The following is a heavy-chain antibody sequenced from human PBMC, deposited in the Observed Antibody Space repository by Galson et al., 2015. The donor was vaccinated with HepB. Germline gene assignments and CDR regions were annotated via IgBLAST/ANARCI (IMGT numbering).Heavy chain of an antibody. CDR2: INAGNGNT. Sequence: SVKVSCKASGYTFTSYAMHWVRQAPGQRLEWMGWINAGNGNTKYSQKFQGRVTITRDTSASTAYMELSSLRSEDTAVYYCARGDHYDFWSGYYYYYGMDVWGQGTTVTVSS. D-gene: IGHD3-3*01. CDR1: GYTFTSYA. CDR3: ARGDHYDFWSGYYYYYGMDV. J-gene: IGHJ6*02. V-gene: IGHV1-3*01.